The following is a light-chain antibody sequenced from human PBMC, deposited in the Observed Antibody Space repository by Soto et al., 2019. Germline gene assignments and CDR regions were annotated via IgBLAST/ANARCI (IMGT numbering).Light chain of an antibody. J-gene: IGLJ2*01. V-gene: IGLV2-14*01. CDR3: SSYSASNTLAV. CDR1: ISDIGVYNY. CDR2: EVS. Sequence: QSVLTQPASVSGSPGQSITISCTGSISDIGVYNYVSWYQQHPGKAPKLMIYEVSYRPSGVSNRFSGSKSGNTASLTISGLQAEDEGDYYCSSYSASNTLAVFGGGTKVTVL.